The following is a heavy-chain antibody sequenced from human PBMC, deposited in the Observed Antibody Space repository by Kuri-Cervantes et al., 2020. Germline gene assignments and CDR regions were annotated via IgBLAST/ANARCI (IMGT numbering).Heavy chain of an antibody. CDR2: ISGSGGST. CDR1: GGSVSSGSYY. J-gene: IGHJ3*02. D-gene: IGHD7-27*01. V-gene: IGHV3-23*01. Sequence: GGSLRLSCTVSGGSVSSGSYYWSWVRQAPGKGLEWVSAISGSGGSTYYADSVKGRFTISRDNSKNTLYLQMNSLRAEDTAVYYCAKVTGSPRSSYLRAFDIWGQGTMVTVSS. CDR3: AKVTGSPRSSYLRAFDI.